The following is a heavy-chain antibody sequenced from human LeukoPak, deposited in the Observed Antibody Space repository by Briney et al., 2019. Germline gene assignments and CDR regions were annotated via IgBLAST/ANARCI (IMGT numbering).Heavy chain of an antibody. V-gene: IGHV6-1*01. CDR3: ARDSWYYYGSGSYSRIDY. D-gene: IGHD3-10*01. CDR1: GDSVSSNSAA. CDR2: TYYRSKWYN. J-gene: IGHJ4*02. Sequence: SQTLSLTCAISGDSVSSNSAAWNWIRQSPSRGLEWLGRTYYRSKWYNDYAVSVKSRITINPDTSKNQFSLQLNSVTPEDTAVYYCARDSWYYYGSGSYSRIDYWGQGTLVTVSS.